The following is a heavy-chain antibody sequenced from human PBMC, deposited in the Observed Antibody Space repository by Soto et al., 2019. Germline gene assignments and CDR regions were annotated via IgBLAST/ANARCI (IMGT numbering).Heavy chain of an antibody. J-gene: IGHJ1*01. CDR2: IYYSGST. CDR3: ARGGTTTVIQTGYFQH. Sequence: SETLSLTCTVSGGSISSGGYYWSWIRQHPGKGLEWIGYIYYSGSTYYNPSLKSRVTISVDTSKNQFSLKLSSVTAADTAVYYCARGGTTTVIQTGYFQHWGLGTLVTVSS. CDR1: GGSISSGGYY. V-gene: IGHV4-31*03. D-gene: IGHD4-17*01.